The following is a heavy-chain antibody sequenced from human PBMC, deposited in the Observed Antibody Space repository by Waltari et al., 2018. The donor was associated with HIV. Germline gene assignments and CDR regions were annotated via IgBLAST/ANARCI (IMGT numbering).Heavy chain of an antibody. CDR2: IDTKTGSP. CDR1: ANPFSGSV. D-gene: IGHD2-15*01. V-gene: IGHV7-4-1*01. CDR3: AEGYGAFDFDY. Sequence: QVQLQPSPSPFKNPGTSVKISCKSSANPFSGSVINWVRQAPGQGLEWIGLIDTKTGSPTYAQVFSGLLILSVDTSVTTSYLQIRALKTNDTATYYCAEGYGAFDFDYWGQGTLITVSP. J-gene: IGHJ4*02.